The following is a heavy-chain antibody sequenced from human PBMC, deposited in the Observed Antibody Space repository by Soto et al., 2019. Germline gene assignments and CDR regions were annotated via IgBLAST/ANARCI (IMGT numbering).Heavy chain of an antibody. J-gene: IGHJ6*02. CDR3: ARSQGSSTSLEIYYYYYYGMDV. CDR2: IIPISGTA. CDR1: GGTFSSYA. Sequence: QLQLVQSGAEVKKPGSSVKVSCKASGGTFSSYAISWVRQAPGQGLKWMGGIIPISGTANYAQKFQARVTITADESTSTAYMELSSLRSEDTAVYYCARSQGSSTSLEIYYYYYYGMDVWGQGTTVTVSS. D-gene: IGHD2-2*01. V-gene: IGHV1-69*01.